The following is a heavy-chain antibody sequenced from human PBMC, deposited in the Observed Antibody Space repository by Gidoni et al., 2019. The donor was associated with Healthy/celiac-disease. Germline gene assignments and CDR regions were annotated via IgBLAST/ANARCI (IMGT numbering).Heavy chain of an antibody. V-gene: IGHV3-30*04. J-gene: IGHJ4*02. CDR3: ATAGRSY. CDR2: ISYDGSNK. D-gene: IGHD2-15*01. CDR1: GFTFSSYA. Sequence: QVQLVESGGGVVQPGRYLRRSCSASGFTFSSYAMHWVRQAPGKGLEWVAVISYDGSNKYYADSVKGRFTISRDNSKNTLYLQMNSLRAEDTAVYYCATAGRSYWGQGTLVTVSS.